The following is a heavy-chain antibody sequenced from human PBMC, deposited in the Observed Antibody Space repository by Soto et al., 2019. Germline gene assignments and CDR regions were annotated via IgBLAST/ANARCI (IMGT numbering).Heavy chain of an antibody. J-gene: IGHJ1*01. V-gene: IGHV2-5*02. Sequence: QITLKESGPTLVKPTQTLTLTCTFSGFSLSTSGVGVGWIRQPPGKALEWLALIYWDDDKRYSPSLKSRLTITKDTSKNQVVLTMTDMDLVDTATYYCAHRVGIGWFGELRPSEGYFQHWGQGTLVTVSS. CDR3: AHRVGIGWFGELRPSEGYFQH. CDR2: IYWDDDK. CDR1: GFSLSTSGVG. D-gene: IGHD3-10*01.